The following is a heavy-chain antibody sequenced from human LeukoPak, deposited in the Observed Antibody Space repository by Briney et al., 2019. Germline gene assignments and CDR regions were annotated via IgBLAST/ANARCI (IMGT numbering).Heavy chain of an antibody. J-gene: IGHJ3*02. CDR1: GFTFSDYY. Sequence: GGSLRLSCAASGFTFSDYYMSWIRQAPGKGLEWVSYISSSSSTIYYADSVKGRFTISRDNAKNSLYLQMNSLRAEDTAVYYCAREDSGYSYGPNDAFDIWGQGTMVTVSS. D-gene: IGHD5-18*01. CDR2: ISSSSSTI. CDR3: AREDSGYSYGPNDAFDI. V-gene: IGHV3-11*01.